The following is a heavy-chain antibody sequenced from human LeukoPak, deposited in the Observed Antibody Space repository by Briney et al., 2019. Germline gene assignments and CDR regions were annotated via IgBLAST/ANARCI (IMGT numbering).Heavy chain of an antibody. CDR2: IYSGGST. CDR3: ARVSWERYFDWLGGEGFDY. J-gene: IGHJ4*02. V-gene: IGHV3-53*01. CDR1: GFTISSNY. D-gene: IGHD3-9*01. Sequence: PGGSLRLSCAASGFTISSNYMSWVRQAPGKGLEWVSVIYSGGSTYYADSVKGRFTISRDNSKNTLYLQMNSLRAEDTAVYYCARVSWERYFDWLGGEGFDYWGQGTLVTVSS.